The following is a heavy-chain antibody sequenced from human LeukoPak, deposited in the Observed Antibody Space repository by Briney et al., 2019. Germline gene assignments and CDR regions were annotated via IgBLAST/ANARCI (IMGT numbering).Heavy chain of an antibody. D-gene: IGHD2-21*01. CDR1: RFTFDDYA. V-gene: IGHV3-9*01. Sequence: GGSLRLSCAASRFTFDDYAMHWVRQAPGKGLEWVSGISWNSGSIGYADSVKGRFTISRDDAKNSLSLQMNSLRDEDTAVYYCVRDHIYAFNIWGRGTTVTVSS. CDR2: ISWNSGSI. CDR3: VRDHIYAFNI. J-gene: IGHJ3*02.